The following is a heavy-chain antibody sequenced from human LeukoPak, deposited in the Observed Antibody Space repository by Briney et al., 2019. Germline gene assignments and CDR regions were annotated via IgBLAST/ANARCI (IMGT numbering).Heavy chain of an antibody. CDR1: GFTFSSYW. Sequence: GGPLRLSCAASGFTFSSYWMHWVRQAPGKGLVWVSRINSDVSSTSYADSVKGRFTISRDNAKNTLYLQMNSLRAEDTAVYYCASDVTYYYDSSGDAFDIWGQGTMVTVSS. D-gene: IGHD3-22*01. J-gene: IGHJ3*02. CDR2: INSDVSST. V-gene: IGHV3-74*01. CDR3: ASDVTYYYDSSGDAFDI.